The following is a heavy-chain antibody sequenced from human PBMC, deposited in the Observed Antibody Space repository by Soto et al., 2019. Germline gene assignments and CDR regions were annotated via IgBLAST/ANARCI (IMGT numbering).Heavy chain of an antibody. CDR2: IDYSGST. CDR3: ARDSYSHLWP. J-gene: IGHJ5*02. Sequence: PSETLSLTCSVSGGSVSSGSYYWNWIRQPPGKGLEWIGYIDYSGSTNYNPSLKSRVSISLDTSKNRFSLNLNSLTAADTAVYYCARDSYSHLWPWGQGTLVTVSS. V-gene: IGHV4-61*01. D-gene: IGHD4-4*01. CDR1: GGSVSSGSYY.